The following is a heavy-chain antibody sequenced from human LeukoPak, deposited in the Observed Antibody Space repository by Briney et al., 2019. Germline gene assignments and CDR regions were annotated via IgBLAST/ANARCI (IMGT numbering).Heavy chain of an antibody. CDR3: ASGPFRTRPNWETLDH. CDR1: GFTFSSYS. Sequence: GGSLRLSCAASGFTFSSYSMNWVRQAPGKGLEWVSYISSSSSTMYYADSVKGRFTISRDTAKNSLYLQMNSLRDEDTAVYYCASGPFRTRPNWETLDHWGQGTLVTVSS. J-gene: IGHJ4*02. D-gene: IGHD7-27*01. CDR2: ISSSSSTM. V-gene: IGHV3-48*02.